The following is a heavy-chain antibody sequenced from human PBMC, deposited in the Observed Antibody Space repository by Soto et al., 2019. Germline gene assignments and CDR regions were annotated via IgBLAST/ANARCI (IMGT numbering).Heavy chain of an antibody. CDR1: GYTFTSYD. Sequence: ASVKVSCKASGYTFTSYDINWVRQATGQGLEWMGWMNPDSGNTGYAQKFQGRVTMTRNTSMSTAYMELSSLRSEDTAVYYCARSTNDYGDRHWGQGTLVTVSS. D-gene: IGHD4-17*01. J-gene: IGHJ4*02. CDR3: ARSTNDYGDRH. CDR2: MNPDSGNT. V-gene: IGHV1-8*01.